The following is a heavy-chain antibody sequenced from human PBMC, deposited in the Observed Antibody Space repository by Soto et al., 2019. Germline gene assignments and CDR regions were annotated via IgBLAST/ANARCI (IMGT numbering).Heavy chain of an antibody. V-gene: IGHV4-34*01. J-gene: IGHJ4*02. Sequence: KPSETLSLTCAVYGGSFSGYYWSWIRQPPGKGLEWIGEINHSGSTNYNPSLKSRVTISVDTSKNQFSLKLSSVTAADTAVYYCARGPGGELLSYWGQGTLVTVSS. CDR1: GGSFSGYY. CDR3: ARGPGGELLSY. CDR2: INHSGST. D-gene: IGHD1-26*01.